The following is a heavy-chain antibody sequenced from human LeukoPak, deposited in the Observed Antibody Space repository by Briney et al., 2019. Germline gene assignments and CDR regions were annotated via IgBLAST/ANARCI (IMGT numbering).Heavy chain of an antibody. CDR3: ARDRRGGIAAAANYFDY. V-gene: IGHV3-48*03. CDR1: GFTFSSYA. J-gene: IGHJ4*02. CDR2: ISSSGSTI. D-gene: IGHD6-13*01. Sequence: PGGSLRLSCAASGFTFSSYAMSWVRQAPGKGLEWVSYISSSGSTIYYADSVKGRFTISRDNAKNSLYLQMNSLRAEDTAVYYCARDRRGGIAAAANYFDYWGQGTLVTVSS.